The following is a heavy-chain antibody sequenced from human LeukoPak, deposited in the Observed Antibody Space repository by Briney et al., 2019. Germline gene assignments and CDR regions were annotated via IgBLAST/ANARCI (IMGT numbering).Heavy chain of an antibody. CDR2: ISWNSGSI. D-gene: IGHD6-19*01. V-gene: IGHV3-9*01. CDR1: GFRFSSYS. CDR3: ARGSGWALFDY. J-gene: IGHJ4*02. Sequence: HPGGSLRLSCVASGFRFSSYSMNWVRQAPGKGLEWVSGISWNSGSIGYADSVKGRFTISRDNAKNSLYLQMNSLRAEDTALYYCARGSGWALFDYWGQGTLVTVSS.